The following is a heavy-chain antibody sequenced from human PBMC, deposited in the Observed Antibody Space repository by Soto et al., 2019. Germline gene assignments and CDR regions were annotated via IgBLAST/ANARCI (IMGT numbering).Heavy chain of an antibody. CDR3: SRAGQGRDSGSHDY. V-gene: IGHV3-21*01. D-gene: IGHD3-10*01. Sequence: DVPLVESGGGLVKPGGSLRVSCIASGFTFSDYSMNWVRQAPGKGLEYADSVRGRFTISRDSAKNSLYLQMNSLRAEDTAVYYCSRAGQGRDSGSHDYWGQGTLVTVSS. CDR1: GFTFSDYS. J-gene: IGHJ4*02.